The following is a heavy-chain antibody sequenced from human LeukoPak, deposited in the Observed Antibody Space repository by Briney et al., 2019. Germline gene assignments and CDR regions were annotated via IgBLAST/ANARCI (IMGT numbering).Heavy chain of an antibody. CDR1: GYTFTSYY. V-gene: IGHV1-46*01. D-gene: IGHD1-7*01. CDR3: ARGTPPRELQGYSDL. J-gene: IGHJ2*01. CDR2: INPSGGST. Sequence: ASVKVSCKASGYTFTSYYMHWVRQAPGQGLEWMGIINPSGGSTSYAQKFQGRVTMTRDTSTSTVYMELSSLRSEDTAVYYCARGTPPRELQGYSDLWGRGTLVTVSS.